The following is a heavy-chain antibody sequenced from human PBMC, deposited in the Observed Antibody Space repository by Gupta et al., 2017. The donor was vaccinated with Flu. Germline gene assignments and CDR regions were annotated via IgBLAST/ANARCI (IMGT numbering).Heavy chain of an antibody. CDR2: ISSSSSYI. Sequence: EVQLVESGGGLVKPGGSLRLSCAASGFTFSSYSMNWVRQAPGKGLEWVSSISSSSSYIYYADSVKGRFTISRDNAKNSLYLQMNSLRAEDTAVYYCAREARYCSSTSCRERGGNWFDPWGQGTLVTVSS. J-gene: IGHJ5*02. CDR1: GFTFSSYS. V-gene: IGHV3-21*01. D-gene: IGHD2-2*01. CDR3: AREARYCSSTSCRERGGNWFDP.